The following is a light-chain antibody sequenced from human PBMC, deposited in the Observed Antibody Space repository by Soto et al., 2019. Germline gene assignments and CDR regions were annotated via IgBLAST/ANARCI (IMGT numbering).Light chain of an antibody. CDR3: MSHIASTSSHWV. Sequence: QSALTQPASVPGSPGQSITISCTGTSIDVGHPYNYVSWYQQYPGKPPKLLILGVSNRPSGISGRFSGSTSGNTASLTISGLQHEDEADYYCMSHIASTSSHWVLGGGTNVTVL. CDR2: GVS. V-gene: IGLV2-14*03. J-gene: IGLJ3*02. CDR1: SIDVGHPYNY.